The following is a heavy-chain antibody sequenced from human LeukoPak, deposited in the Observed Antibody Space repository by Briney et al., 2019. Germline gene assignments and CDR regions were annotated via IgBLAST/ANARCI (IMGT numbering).Heavy chain of an antibody. CDR3: ARGPLHYYDSSGNNWFDP. V-gene: IGHV4-31*03. CDR2: IYYSGST. Sequence: SETLSLTCTVSGGSISSGGYYWSWIRQHPGKGLEWIGYIYYSGSTYYNPSLKSRVTISVDTSKNQFSLKLSSVTAADTVVYYCARGPLHYYDSSGNNWFDPWGQGTLVTVSS. J-gene: IGHJ5*02. D-gene: IGHD3-22*01. CDR1: GGSISSGGYY.